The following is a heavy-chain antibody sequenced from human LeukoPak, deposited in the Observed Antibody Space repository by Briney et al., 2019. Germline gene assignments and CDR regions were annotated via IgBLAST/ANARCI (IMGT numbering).Heavy chain of an antibody. Sequence: PSETLSLTCAVYGGSFSGYYWSWIRQPPGKGLEWIGEINHSGSTNYNPSLKSRVTISVDTSKNQFSLKLSSVTAADTAVYYCARRASTGYSSGRGPREGIRFDYWGQGTLVTVSS. CDR2: INHSGST. V-gene: IGHV4-34*01. CDR1: GGSFSGYY. D-gene: IGHD6-19*01. J-gene: IGHJ4*02. CDR3: ARRASTGYSSGRGPREGIRFDY.